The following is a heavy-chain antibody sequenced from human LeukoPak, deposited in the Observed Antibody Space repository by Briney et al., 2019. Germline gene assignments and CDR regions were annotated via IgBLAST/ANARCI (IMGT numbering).Heavy chain of an antibody. CDR3: AELGITMIGGV. V-gene: IGHV3-21*01. CDR2: ISSSSSYI. Sequence: GGSLRLSCAASGFTLSRHNMNWVRQAPGKGLEWVSSISSSSSYIYYADSVKGRFTISRDNARNSLYLQMNSLRAEDTAVYYCAELGITMIGGVWGKGTTVTISS. D-gene: IGHD3-10*02. J-gene: IGHJ6*04. CDR1: GFTLSRHN.